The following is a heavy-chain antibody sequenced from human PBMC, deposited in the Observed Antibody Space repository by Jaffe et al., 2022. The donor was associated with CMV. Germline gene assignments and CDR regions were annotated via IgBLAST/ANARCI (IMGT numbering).Heavy chain of an antibody. Sequence: EVQLVESGGGLVQPGRSLRLSCAASGFTFDDYAMHWVRQAPGKGLEWVSGISWNSGSIGYADSVKGRFTISRDNAKNSLYLQMNSLRAEDTALYYCAKDIQQLVGVGFDYWGQGTLVTVSS. J-gene: IGHJ4*02. CDR1: GFTFDDYA. V-gene: IGHV3-9*01. CDR3: AKDIQQLVGVGFDY. CDR2: ISWNSGSI. D-gene: IGHD6-13*01.